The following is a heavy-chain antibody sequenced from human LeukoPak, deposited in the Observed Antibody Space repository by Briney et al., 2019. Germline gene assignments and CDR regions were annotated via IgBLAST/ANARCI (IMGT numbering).Heavy chain of an antibody. CDR2: ISSSGGST. CDR1: GFTFSSYA. V-gene: IGHV3-23*01. J-gene: IGHJ4*02. D-gene: IGHD2-2*01. Sequence: PGGSLRLSCAASGFTFSSYAMSWVRRAPGKGLEWVSSISSSGGSTYYADSVKGRFTISRDNAKNSLYLQMNSLRAEDTAVYYCARTGARYCSITSCYFDYWGQGTLVTVSS. CDR3: ARTGARYCSITSCYFDY.